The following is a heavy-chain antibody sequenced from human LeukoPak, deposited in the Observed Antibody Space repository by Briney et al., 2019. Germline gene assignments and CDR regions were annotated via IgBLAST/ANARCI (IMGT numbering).Heavy chain of an antibody. Sequence: GGSLRLSCAASGFTFSSYAMSWVRQAPGKGLEWVSAISGSGGSTYYADSVKGRFTISRDNSKNTLYLQMSSLRAEDTAVYYCAKRITMVRGVISNPFFDYWGQGTLVTVSS. CDR2: ISGSGGST. J-gene: IGHJ4*02. CDR1: GFTFSSYA. CDR3: AKRITMVRGVISNPFFDY. D-gene: IGHD3-10*01. V-gene: IGHV3-23*01.